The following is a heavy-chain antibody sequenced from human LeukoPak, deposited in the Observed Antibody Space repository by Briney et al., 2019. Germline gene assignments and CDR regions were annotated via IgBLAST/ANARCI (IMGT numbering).Heavy chain of an antibody. CDR2: ISTGGNT. V-gene: IGHV3-23*01. CDR3: AKDKGWGYSAYDCYGMDV. Sequence: GGSLRLSCAASGFIFSSHAMSWVRQAPGKGLEWVSAISTGGNTFYLDSVKGRFTISRDNSKNTMYLQMDSLRAEDTALYYCAKDKGWGYSAYDCYGMDVWGQGTTVTVSS. D-gene: IGHD1-26*01. J-gene: IGHJ6*02. CDR1: GFIFSSHA.